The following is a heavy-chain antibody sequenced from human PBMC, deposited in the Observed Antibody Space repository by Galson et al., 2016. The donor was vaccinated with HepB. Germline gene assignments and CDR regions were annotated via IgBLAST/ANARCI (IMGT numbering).Heavy chain of an antibody. CDR1: GFTFSSHG. V-gene: IGHV3-21*01. J-gene: IGHJ4*02. CDR2: ISTTGRFI. Sequence: SLRLSCAASGFTFSSHGMNWVRQAPGTGLEWVSSISTTGRFISYADSVKGRFTSSRGNAKNSLYLQMDSLRAEDTAVYYCARGGLVRYFDPSHWGQGTLVTVSS. D-gene: IGHD3-9*01. CDR3: ARGGLVRYFDPSH.